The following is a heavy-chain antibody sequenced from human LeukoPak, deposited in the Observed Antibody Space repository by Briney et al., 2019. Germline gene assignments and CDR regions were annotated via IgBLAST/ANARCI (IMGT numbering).Heavy chain of an antibody. V-gene: IGHV3-74*01. D-gene: IGHD6-19*01. J-gene: IGHJ3*02. Sequence: VQPGGSLRLSCAASGFTFSSYWTHWVRQAPGKGLVWVSRINSDGSSTNYADSVKGRFTISRDNAKNTLYLQMNSLRAEDTAVYYCARDGQWLVPSDAFDIWGQGTMVTVSS. CDR1: GFTFSSYW. CDR2: INSDGSST. CDR3: ARDGQWLVPSDAFDI.